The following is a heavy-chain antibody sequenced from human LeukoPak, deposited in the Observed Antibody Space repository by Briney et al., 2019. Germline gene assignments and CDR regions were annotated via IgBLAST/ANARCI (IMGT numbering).Heavy chain of an antibody. J-gene: IGHJ4*02. CDR3: ARVKGGATTDY. Sequence: GGSLRLSCAASGFTFSDFSMNWVRQAPGKGLEWVSGINWNGGDTAYADSVKGRFTISRDNAKNSLHLQMNSLRVEDTALYYCARVKGGATTDYWGQGTLVTVSS. CDR2: INWNGGDT. D-gene: IGHD1-26*01. CDR1: GFTFSDFS. V-gene: IGHV3-20*04.